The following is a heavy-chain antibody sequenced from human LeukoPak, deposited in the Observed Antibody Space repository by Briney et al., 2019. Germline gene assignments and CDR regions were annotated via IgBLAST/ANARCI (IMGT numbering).Heavy chain of an antibody. CDR3: ARGKDSIYYGSGGYSPET. Sequence: SETLSLTCTVSGGSISTDYWSWIRQPPGKGLEWIGHIHYTETTNYNPSLKSRVTVSVDTSRNHFSLNLDSVTAADTAVYYCARGKDSIYYGSGGYSPETWGQGILVTVSS. J-gene: IGHJ5*02. D-gene: IGHD3-10*01. CDR2: IHYTETT. V-gene: IGHV4-59*01. CDR1: GGSISTDY.